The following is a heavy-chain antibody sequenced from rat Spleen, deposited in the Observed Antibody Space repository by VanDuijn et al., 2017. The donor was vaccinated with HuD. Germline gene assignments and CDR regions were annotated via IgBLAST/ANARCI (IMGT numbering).Heavy chain of an antibody. CDR2: INYDSDST. J-gene: IGHJ2*01. D-gene: IGHD1-11*01. V-gene: IGHV5-20*01. Sequence: EVQLVESDGGLVQPGRSLKLSCAASGFTLSDHYMAWVRQAPTKGLEWVASINYDSDSTYYRNSVKGRFTISRDNAKSSLYLQMDSLRSEDTATYYCTRREYGGFFGYFDYWGQGVMVTVSS. CDR1: GFTLSDHY. CDR3: TRREYGGFFGYFDY.